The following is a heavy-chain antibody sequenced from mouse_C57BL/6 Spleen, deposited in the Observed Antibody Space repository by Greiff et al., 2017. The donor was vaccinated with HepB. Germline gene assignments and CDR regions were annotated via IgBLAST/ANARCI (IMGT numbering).Heavy chain of an antibody. Sequence: DVKLQESGPGLVKPSQSLSLTCSVTGYSITSGYYWNWIRQFPGNKLEWMGYISYDGSNNYNPSLKNRISITRDTSKNQFFLKLNSVTTEDTATYYCASEGYYGSSSGFAYWGQGTLVTVSA. CDR3: ASEGYYGSSSGFAY. J-gene: IGHJ3*01. CDR1: GYSITSGYY. D-gene: IGHD1-1*01. V-gene: IGHV3-6*01. CDR2: ISYDGSN.